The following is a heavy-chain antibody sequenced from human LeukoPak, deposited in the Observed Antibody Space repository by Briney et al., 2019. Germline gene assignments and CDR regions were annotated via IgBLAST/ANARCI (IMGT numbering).Heavy chain of an antibody. J-gene: IGHJ3*02. CDR2: TDSGGGT. Sequence: TGGSLRLSCAASGFTFSSSAMTWVRQAPGKGLEWVSVTDSGGGTYYADSVKGRFTISRDSSKNTLFLQMNSLRAEDAAVYYCARQTLGAFDIWGQGTLVTVSS. V-gene: IGHV3-66*04. CDR3: ARQTLGAFDI. CDR1: GFTFSSSA.